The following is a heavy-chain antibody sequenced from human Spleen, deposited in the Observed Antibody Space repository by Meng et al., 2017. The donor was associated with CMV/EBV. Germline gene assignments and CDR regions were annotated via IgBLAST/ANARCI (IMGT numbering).Heavy chain of an antibody. J-gene: IGHJ4*02. CDR1: GFTFSSYA. V-gene: IGHV3-30-3*01. CDR3: ARGTLDPYYFDY. Sequence: QVRLVEMGGGVVRPVRALRLSCAASGFTFSSYAMHWVRQAPGKGLEWVAVISYDGSNKYYADSVKGRFTLSRDNSKNTLYLQMNSLRAEDTAVYYCARGTLDPYYFDYWGQGTLVTV. CDR2: ISYDGSNK. D-gene: IGHD1-1*01.